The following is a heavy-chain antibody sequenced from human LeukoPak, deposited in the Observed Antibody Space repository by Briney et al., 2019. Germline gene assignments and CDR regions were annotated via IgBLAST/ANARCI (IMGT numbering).Heavy chain of an antibody. Sequence: GGSLRLSCAASGFTFSSYSMNWVRQAPGKGLEWVSGINWNGGSTGYADSVKGRFTISRDNAKNSLYLQMNSLRAEDTALYYCARDGGSATRYNYYYYYMDVWGKGTTVTVSS. CDR1: GFTFSSYS. V-gene: IGHV3-20*04. J-gene: IGHJ6*03. CDR3: ARDGGSATRYNYYYYYMDV. D-gene: IGHD1-26*01. CDR2: INWNGGST.